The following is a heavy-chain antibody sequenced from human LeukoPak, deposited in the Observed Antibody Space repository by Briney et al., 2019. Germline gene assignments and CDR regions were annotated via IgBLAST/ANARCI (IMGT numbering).Heavy chain of an antibody. J-gene: IGHJ5*02. Sequence: GGSLRLSCAASGFTFSSYAMSWVRQAPGKGLEWVSVISGTADIIYYADSVKGRFTISRDNSKNTLYLQMNSLRAEDTAVYYCAKDLVYQWSVREVFDPWGPGTLVTVSS. CDR2: ISGTADII. CDR1: GFTFSSYA. D-gene: IGHD6-19*01. V-gene: IGHV3-23*01. CDR3: AKDLVYQWSVREVFDP.